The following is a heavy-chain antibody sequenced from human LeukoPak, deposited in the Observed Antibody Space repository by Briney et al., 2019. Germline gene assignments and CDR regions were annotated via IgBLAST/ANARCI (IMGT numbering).Heavy chain of an antibody. Sequence: SGGSLRLSCAASGFTFSSYGMSWIRQPPGKGLEWIGEINHSGSTNYNPSLKSRVTISVDTSKNQFSLKLSSVTAADTAVYYCARHVGILTGYERGYYMDVWGKGTTVTISS. CDR1: GFTFSSYG. CDR2: INHSGST. J-gene: IGHJ6*03. D-gene: IGHD3-9*01. V-gene: IGHV4-34*01. CDR3: ARHVGILTGYERGYYMDV.